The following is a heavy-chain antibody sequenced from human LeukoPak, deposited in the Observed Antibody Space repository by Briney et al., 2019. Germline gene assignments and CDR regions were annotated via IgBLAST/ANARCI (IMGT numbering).Heavy chain of an antibody. Sequence: PGGSLRLSCATSGFMFSSYWMSWVRQAPGKGLEWVANIKQDGSEKYYVDSVKGRFSISRDNAKSSLYLQMNSLRAEDTAVYYCARDDRPSANSRDWLNPWGQGTLVTVSS. D-gene: IGHD2-15*01. CDR1: GFMFSSYW. V-gene: IGHV3-7*01. J-gene: IGHJ5*02. CDR3: ARDDRPSANSRDWLNP. CDR2: IKQDGSEK.